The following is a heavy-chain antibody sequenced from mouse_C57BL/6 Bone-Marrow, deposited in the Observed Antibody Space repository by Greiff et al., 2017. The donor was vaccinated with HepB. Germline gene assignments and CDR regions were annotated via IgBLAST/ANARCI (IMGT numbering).Heavy chain of an antibody. J-gene: IGHJ1*03. D-gene: IGHD2-4*01. CDR1: GYAFSSYW. CDR3: ARKGDDYDGNWYFDV. V-gene: IGHV1-80*01. Sequence: VMLVESGAELVKPGASVKISCKASGYAFSSYWMNWVKQRPGKGLEWIGQIYPGDGDTNYNGKFKGKATLTADKSSSTADMQLSSLTSEDSAVYFCARKGDDYDGNWYFDVWGTGTTVTVSS. CDR2: IYPGDGDT.